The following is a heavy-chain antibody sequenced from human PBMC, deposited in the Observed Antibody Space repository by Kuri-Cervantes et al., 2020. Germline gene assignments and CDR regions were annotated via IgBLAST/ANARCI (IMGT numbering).Heavy chain of an antibody. CDR3: ARRIGYSGYLGP. V-gene: IGHV1-18*01. D-gene: IGHD5-12*01. CDR2: ISAYNGNT. Sequence: ASVKVSCKASGYTFTSYGISWVRQAPGQGLEWMGWISAYNGNTNYAQKLQGRVTMTRDTSISIVYMELSRLRSDDTAVYYCARRIGYSGYLGPWGQGTLVTVSS. CDR1: GYTFTSYG. J-gene: IGHJ5*02.